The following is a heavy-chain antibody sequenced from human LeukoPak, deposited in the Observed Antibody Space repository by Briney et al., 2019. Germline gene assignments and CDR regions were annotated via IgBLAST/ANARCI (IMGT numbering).Heavy chain of an antibody. V-gene: IGHV4-4*07. Sequence: SETLSLTCTVSGGSISSYYWXWIRXPAGKXLEWIGRIYTSGSTNYNPSLKSRVTMSVDTSKNQFSLKLSSVTAADTAVYYCARDSLTGPDYGMDVWGQGTTVTVSS. CDR1: GGSISSYY. CDR2: IYTSGST. J-gene: IGHJ6*02. CDR3: ARDSLTGPDYGMDV.